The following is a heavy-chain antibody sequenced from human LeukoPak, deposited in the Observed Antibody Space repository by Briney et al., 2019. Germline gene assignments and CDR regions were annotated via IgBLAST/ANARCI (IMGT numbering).Heavy chain of an antibody. Sequence: GGSLRLSCTASGFTFGDYGMSWVRQAPGKGLEWVGFIRSKAYGGTTEYAASVKGRFTISRDDSKSIAYLQMNSLKTEDTAVYYCTSGPTNWGFLEAGHWGQGTLVTVSS. D-gene: IGHD7-27*01. CDR3: TSGPTNWGFLEAGH. CDR2: IRSKAYGGTT. V-gene: IGHV3-49*04. CDR1: GFTFGDYG. J-gene: IGHJ4*02.